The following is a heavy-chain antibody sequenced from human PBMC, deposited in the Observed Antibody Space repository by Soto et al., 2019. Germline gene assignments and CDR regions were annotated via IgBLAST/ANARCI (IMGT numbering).Heavy chain of an antibody. CDR3: ARDPDGIIDFDY. CDR2: ITSDSSTR. D-gene: IGHD3-10*01. Sequence: PGGSLRLSCAVSGFTFSSFGMNWVRQAPGKGLEWISYITSDSSTRHYADFVKGRFTISRDNAKSSLYLQMNSLRDEDTAVYFCARDPDGIIDFDYWGQGTLVTVS. CDR1: GFTFSSFG. J-gene: IGHJ4*02. V-gene: IGHV3-48*02.